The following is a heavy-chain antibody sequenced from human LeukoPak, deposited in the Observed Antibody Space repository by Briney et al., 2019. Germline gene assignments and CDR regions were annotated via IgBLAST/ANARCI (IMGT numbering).Heavy chain of an antibody. J-gene: IGHJ4*02. V-gene: IGHV4-59*01. D-gene: IGHD2-15*01. CDR3: ARELGGY. CDR1: GGSISSYY. Sequence: PSETLSLTCTVSGGSISSYYWSWTRQPPGKGLEWIGYIYYSGSTNYNPSLKSRVTISVDTSKNQFSLKLSSVTAADTAVYYCARELGGYWGQGTLVTVSS. CDR2: IYYSGST.